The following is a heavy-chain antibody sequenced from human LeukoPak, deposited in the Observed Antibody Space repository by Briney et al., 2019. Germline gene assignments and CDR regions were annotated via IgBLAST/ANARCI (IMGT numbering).Heavy chain of an antibody. Sequence: GASVKVSCKASGYTFTSYGISWVRQAPGQGLEWMGWISAYNGNTNYAQKLQGRVTMTTDTSTSTAYMELRSLRSDDTAVYYCARHDGYCSGGSCYGYFDYWGQGTLVTASS. D-gene: IGHD2-15*01. CDR3: ARHDGYCSGGSCYGYFDY. CDR1: GYTFTSYG. V-gene: IGHV1-18*01. CDR2: ISAYNGNT. J-gene: IGHJ4*02.